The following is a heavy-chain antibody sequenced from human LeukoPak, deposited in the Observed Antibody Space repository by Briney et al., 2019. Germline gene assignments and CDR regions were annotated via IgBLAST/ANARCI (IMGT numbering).Heavy chain of an antibody. D-gene: IGHD1-20*01. CDR3: ASGNWNDRAFDI. Sequence: GGSLRLSCAASALTFSGYWMSWVRQAPGKVLEWVANIKPDGSERYYVDSVKGRFTVSRDNAKNSLYLQMNSLRAGDTAIYYCASGNWNDRAFDIWGQGTMVTVSS. J-gene: IGHJ3*02. CDR1: ALTFSGYW. CDR2: IKPDGSER. V-gene: IGHV3-7*01.